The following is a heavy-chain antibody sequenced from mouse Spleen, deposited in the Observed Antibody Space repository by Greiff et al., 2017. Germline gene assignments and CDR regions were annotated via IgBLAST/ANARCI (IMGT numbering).Heavy chain of an antibody. CDR3: ARHVNDYFFAY. J-gene: IGHJ3*01. Sequence: EVMLVESGGGLVKPGGSLKLSCAASGFTFSSYGMSWVRQTPEKRLEWVATISGGGSYTYYPDSVKGRFTISRDNAKNNLYLQMSSLRSEDTALYYCARHVNDYFFAYWGQGTLVTVSA. CDR1: GFTFSSYG. CDR2: ISGGGSYT. D-gene: IGHD2-4*01. V-gene: IGHV5-9-2*01.